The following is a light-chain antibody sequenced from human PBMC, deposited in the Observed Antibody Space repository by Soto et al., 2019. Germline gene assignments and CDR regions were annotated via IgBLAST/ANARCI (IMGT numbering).Light chain of an antibody. CDR3: KQYGSAPQT. CDR2: GAS. V-gene: IGKV3-20*01. J-gene: IGKJ1*01. CDR1: KSVTNSY. Sequence: LWTQSPVALSLSPLALAPPPGRPSKSVTNSYLAWYQKKPGQAPRRIIYGASSGATGIPARFSGSGSGTDFTLTISSLEPEDFAVYYCKQYGSAPQTFGQGTKVDI.